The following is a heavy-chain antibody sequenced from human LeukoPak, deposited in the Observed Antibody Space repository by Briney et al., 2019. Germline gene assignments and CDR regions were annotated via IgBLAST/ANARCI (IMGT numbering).Heavy chain of an antibody. D-gene: IGHD3-10*01. CDR2: INHSGST. J-gene: IGHJ4*02. V-gene: IGHV4-34*01. CDR1: GGSFSGYY. CDR3: ARGGVTMVRGVIRNFDY. Sequence: PSETLSLTCAVYGGSFSGYYWSWIRQPPGKGLEWIGEINHSGSTNYNPSLKSRVTISVDTSKNQFSLKLSSVTAADTAVYYCARGGVTMVRGVIRNFDYWGPGTLVTVSS.